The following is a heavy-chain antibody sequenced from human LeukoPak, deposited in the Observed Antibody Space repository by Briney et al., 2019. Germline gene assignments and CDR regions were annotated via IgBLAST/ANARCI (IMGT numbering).Heavy chain of an antibody. Sequence: SETLSLTCTVSGGSISSYYWSWIRQPPGKGLEWIGYIYYSGSTNYNPSLKSRVTISVDTSKNQFSLKLSSVTAADTAVYYCARGLAYYDILTGYYKGGTAFDIWGQGTMVTVSS. D-gene: IGHD3-9*01. V-gene: IGHV4-59*12. CDR3: ARGLAYYDILTGYYKGGTAFDI. J-gene: IGHJ3*02. CDR2: IYYSGST. CDR1: GGSISSYY.